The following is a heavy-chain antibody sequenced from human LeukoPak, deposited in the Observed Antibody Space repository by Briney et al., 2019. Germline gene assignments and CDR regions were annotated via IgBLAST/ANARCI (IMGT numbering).Heavy chain of an antibody. CDR3: ARAQGFDY. V-gene: IGHV3-48*02. CDR1: GFTFSSHN. J-gene: IGHJ4*02. CDR2: ISSSSRTI. Sequence: GGSLRLSCAASGFTFSSHNMNWVRQAPGKGLEWVSYISSSSRTIYYADSGKGRFTISRDNAKNTLYLQMNSLRDEDTAVYYCARAQGFDYWGQGTLVTVSS.